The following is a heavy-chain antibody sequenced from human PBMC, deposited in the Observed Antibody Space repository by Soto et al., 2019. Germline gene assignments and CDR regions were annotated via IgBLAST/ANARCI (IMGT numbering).Heavy chain of an antibody. J-gene: IGHJ5*02. Sequence: GGSLRLSCAASGFTFSSYSMNWVRQAPGKGLEWVSSISSSSSYIYYADSVKGRFTISRDNAKNSLYLQMNSLRAEDTAVYYCARDPRPMRYCISTSCLRMNNWFDPWGQGTLVTVSS. V-gene: IGHV3-21*01. D-gene: IGHD2-2*01. CDR3: ARDPRPMRYCISTSCLRMNNWFDP. CDR1: GFTFSSYS. CDR2: ISSSSSYI.